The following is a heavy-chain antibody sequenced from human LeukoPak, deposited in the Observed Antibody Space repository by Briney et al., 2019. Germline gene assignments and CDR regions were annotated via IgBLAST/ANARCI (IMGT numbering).Heavy chain of an antibody. CDR2: IYSGGST. D-gene: IGHD6-13*01. CDR3: ARDTAAGQGYYGMDV. CDR1: GFTVSSNY. J-gene: IGHJ6*02. Sequence: GGSLRLSCAASGFTVSSNYMSWVRQAPGKGLEWVSVIYSGGSTYYADSVKGRFTISRDNSKNTLYLQMNSLRAEDTAVYYCARDTAAGQGYYGMDVWGQGTTVTVSS. V-gene: IGHV3-53*01.